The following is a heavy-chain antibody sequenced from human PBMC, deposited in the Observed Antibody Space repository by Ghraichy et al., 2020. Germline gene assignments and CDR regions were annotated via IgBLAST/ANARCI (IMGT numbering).Heavy chain of an antibody. J-gene: IGHJ4*02. V-gene: IGHV4-59*01. CDR1: GTSSSHYY. CDR3: ARMRALFGVASDFDY. D-gene: IGHD3-3*01. CDR2: MYYNGNT. Sequence: SETLSLNCTVSGTSSSHYYWNWIRQPPGKGLEWIGYMYYNGNTNYNPSLKSRVTISLDMSKNQFSLKLSSMTAADTAVYYCARMRALFGVASDFDYWGQGTLVTVSS.